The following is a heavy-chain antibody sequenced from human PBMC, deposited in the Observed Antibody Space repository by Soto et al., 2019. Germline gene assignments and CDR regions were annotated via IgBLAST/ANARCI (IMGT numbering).Heavy chain of an antibody. V-gene: IGHV3-30-3*01. CDR1: GFTFSSYA. CDR2: ISYDGSNK. Sequence: QVQLVESGGGLVQPGRSLRLSCAASGFTFSSYAMHWVRQAPGKGLEWVAVISYDGSNKYYADSVKGRFTISRDNSKNTLYLQMNSLRAEDTAVYYCATDYDFWSGYPQPFDYWGQGTLVTVSS. J-gene: IGHJ4*02. CDR3: ATDYDFWSGYPQPFDY. D-gene: IGHD3-3*01.